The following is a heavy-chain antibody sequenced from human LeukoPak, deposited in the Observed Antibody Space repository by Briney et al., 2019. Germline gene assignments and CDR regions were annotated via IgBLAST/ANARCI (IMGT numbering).Heavy chain of an antibody. D-gene: IGHD2-15*01. CDR3: VRKQLGYCSGGSCNWFDP. V-gene: IGHV4-4*02. CDR2: IYHSGST. CDR1: GGSISSSNW. J-gene: IGHJ5*02. Sequence: SETLSLTCGVSGGSISSSNWWSLVRQPPGKGLEWIGEIYHSGSTNYSPSLKSRVTISVDKSKNQSSLKLSSVTAADTAVYYCVRKQLGYCSGGSCNWFDPWGQGTLVTVSS.